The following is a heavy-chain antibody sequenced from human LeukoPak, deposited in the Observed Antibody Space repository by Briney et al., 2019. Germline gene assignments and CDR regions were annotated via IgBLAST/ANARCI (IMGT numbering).Heavy chain of an antibody. CDR1: RLTFSDYY. CDR3: ARALVPAANQGVYYYYGMDV. CDR2: ISSSGSTI. Sequence: GGSLRLSCAASRLTFSDYYMSWIRQAPGKGLEWVSYISSSGSTIYYADSVKGRFTISSDNAKNSLYLQMNSLRAEDTAVYYCARALVPAANQGVYYYYGMDVWGQGTTVTVSS. V-gene: IGHV3-11*01. D-gene: IGHD2-2*01. J-gene: IGHJ6*02.